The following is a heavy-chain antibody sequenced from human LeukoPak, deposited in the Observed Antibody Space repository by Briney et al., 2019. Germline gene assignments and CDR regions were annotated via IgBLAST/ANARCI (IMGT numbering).Heavy chain of an antibody. CDR1: GFTFSHYA. D-gene: IGHD4-11*01. V-gene: IGHV3-23*01. Sequence: GGSLRLSCAASGFTFSHYAMSWVRQAPGKGLEWVSGISGSGANTYYADSVKGRFTISRDNSKSTLYLQMSSLRAEDTALYYCAKSSEYNNYGIDYWGQGTLVTVSS. J-gene: IGHJ4*02. CDR3: AKSSEYNNYGIDY. CDR2: ISGSGANT.